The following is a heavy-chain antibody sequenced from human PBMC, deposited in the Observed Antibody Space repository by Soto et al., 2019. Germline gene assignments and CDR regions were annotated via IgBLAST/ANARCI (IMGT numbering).Heavy chain of an antibody. D-gene: IGHD3-9*01. V-gene: IGHV3-30-3*01. J-gene: IGHJ6*04. CDR2: ISYDGSNK. CDR1: GGTFGSYA. Sequence: GGSLRLCWGASGGTFGSYAMHWVRQAPGKGLEWVAVISYDGSNKYYADSVKGRFTISRDNSKNTLYLQMNSLRAEDTAVYNWASVLVVLRKHILAGDYNSGLAVWGKGSTVPVSS. CDR3: ASVLVVLRKHILAGDYNSGLAV.